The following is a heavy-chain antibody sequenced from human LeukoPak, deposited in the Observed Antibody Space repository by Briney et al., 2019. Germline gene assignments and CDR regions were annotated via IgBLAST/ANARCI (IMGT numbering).Heavy chain of an antibody. CDR1: GFTFSGSW. D-gene: IGHD6-6*01. J-gene: IGHJ4*02. CDR3: ARASSSMGGAADY. Sequence: PGGSLRLSCAGSGFTFSGSWMSWVRQTPGKGLEWVANIKQGGSDKYYVDSVKGRFTISRDNAKNSVYLEMNSLRAEDTAVYYCARASSSMGGAADYWGRGTLVTVSS. CDR2: IKQGGSDK. V-gene: IGHV3-7*01.